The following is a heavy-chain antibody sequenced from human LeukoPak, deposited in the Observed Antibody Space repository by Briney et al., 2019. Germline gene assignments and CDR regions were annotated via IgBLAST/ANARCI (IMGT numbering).Heavy chain of an antibody. D-gene: IGHD3-22*01. Sequence: PGGSLRLSCTVSGITFSDYYMNWIRQAPGKALEYIAYVSSSGNTQFYADSVRGRFKISRDNAKNSLYLQMNSLRGEDTAVYYCARVGDYENSGSQPFDYWGQGTLVTVSS. CDR3: ARVGDYENSGSQPFDY. J-gene: IGHJ4*02. V-gene: IGHV3-11*04. CDR2: VSSSGNTQ. CDR1: GITFSDYY.